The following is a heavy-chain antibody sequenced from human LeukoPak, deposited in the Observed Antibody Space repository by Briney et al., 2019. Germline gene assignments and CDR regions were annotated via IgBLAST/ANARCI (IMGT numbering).Heavy chain of an antibody. J-gene: IGHJ4*02. CDR2: INHSGTI. CDR1: GGSFSGYF. V-gene: IGHV4-34*01. CDR3: ASRVFDY. Sequence: SETLSLTCAVYGGSFSGYFWSWIRQPPGKGLEWIGEINHSGTINYNPSLKSRVTISVDTSKNQFSLKLSSVTAADTAVYYCASRVFDYWGQGTLVTVSS.